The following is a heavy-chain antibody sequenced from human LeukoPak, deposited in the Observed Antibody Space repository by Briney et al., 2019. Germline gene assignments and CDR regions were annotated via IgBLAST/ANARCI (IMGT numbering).Heavy chain of an antibody. Sequence: SETLSLTCAVYGGSFSGYYWSWIREPPGKGLEWIGEINHSGRTNYNPSLKSRVTISVDTSKNQFSLKLSSVTAADTAVYYCARAGDSSGYSDYWGQGTLVTVSS. V-gene: IGHV4-34*01. CDR2: INHSGRT. D-gene: IGHD3-22*01. CDR3: ARAGDSSGYSDY. CDR1: GGSFSGYY. J-gene: IGHJ4*02.